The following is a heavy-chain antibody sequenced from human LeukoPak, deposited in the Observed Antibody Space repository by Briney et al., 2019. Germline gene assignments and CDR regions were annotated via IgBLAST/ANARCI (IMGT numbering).Heavy chain of an antibody. CDR2: ISGRGDLE. Sequence: GGSLGLSCSASGFTFSSYAMTSVRQAPGKGLEWVSTISGRGDLEFYTESVKGRFTISRDHSKNTVHLQMDSLRAEDTATYYCAREGAFWSGYPIDHYYYMDVWGKGTTVTVTS. CDR3: AREGAFWSGYPIDHYYYMDV. V-gene: IGHV3-23*01. D-gene: IGHD3-3*01. CDR1: GFTFSSYA. J-gene: IGHJ6*03.